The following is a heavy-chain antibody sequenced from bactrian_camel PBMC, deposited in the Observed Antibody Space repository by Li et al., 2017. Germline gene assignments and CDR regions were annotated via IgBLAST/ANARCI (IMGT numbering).Heavy chain of an antibody. J-gene: IGHJ7*01. CDR1: GFTFSSYW. Sequence: HVQLVESGGGLVQPGGSLRISCAASGFTFSSYWMYWVRQDPGKGLEWVSTINAAGSITYYANSVKSRFTISRDSAKNTVYLQLTRLKTEDMAMYYCTKGKDAFGLGTYGMGGWGKGTQVTVS. CDR2: INAAGSIT. V-gene: IGHV3S1*01. D-gene: IGHD5*01.